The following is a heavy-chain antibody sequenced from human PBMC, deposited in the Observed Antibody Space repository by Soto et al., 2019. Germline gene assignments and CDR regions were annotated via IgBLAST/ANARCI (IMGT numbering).Heavy chain of an antibody. CDR2: FAPEDGET. CDR3: ATDYHYDFWSGYYSSFDY. J-gene: IGHJ4*02. V-gene: IGHV1-24*01. Sequence: QVQLVQSGAEVKKPGASVKVSCKVSGYTLTELSMHWVRQAPGKGLEWMGGFAPEDGETIYAQKFQGRVTMTEDTSTDTAYMEMSSLRSEDTDVYYCATDYHYDFWSGYYSSFDYWGQGPMVTVSS. D-gene: IGHD3-3*01. CDR1: GYTLTELS.